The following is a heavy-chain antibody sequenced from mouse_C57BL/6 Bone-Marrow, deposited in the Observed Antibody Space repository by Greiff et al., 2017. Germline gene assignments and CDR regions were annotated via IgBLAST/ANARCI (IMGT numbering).Heavy chain of an antibody. CDR3: TSRLYYFDY. V-gene: IGHV14-4*01. J-gene: IGHJ2*01. CDR1: GFNIKDDY. CDR2: IDPENGDT. Sequence: VQLKESGAELVRPGASVKLSCTASGFNIKDDYMHWVKQRPEQGLEWIGWIDPENGDTEYASKFQGKATITAATSSNTAYLQLSSLTSEDTAVYYCTSRLYYFDYWGQGTTLTVSS.